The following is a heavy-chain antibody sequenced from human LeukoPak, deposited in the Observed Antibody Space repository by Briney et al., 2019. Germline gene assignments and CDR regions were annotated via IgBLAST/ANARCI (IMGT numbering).Heavy chain of an antibody. CDR3: AKDRRGGSYYAATLDI. Sequence: GGSLRLSCAASGFTFSSYATSWVRQAPGKGLEWVSGISDSDDITYYADSVKGRFTISRDNSKNTLYVQMNSLRVEDTAVYFCAKDRRGGSYYAATLDIWGPGTMVTVSS. CDR1: GFTFSSYA. CDR2: ISDSDDIT. V-gene: IGHV3-23*01. D-gene: IGHD1-26*01. J-gene: IGHJ3*02.